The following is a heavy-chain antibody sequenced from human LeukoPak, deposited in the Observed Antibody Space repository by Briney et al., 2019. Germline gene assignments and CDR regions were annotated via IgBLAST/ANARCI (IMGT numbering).Heavy chain of an antibody. CDR1: GYTFTSYD. CDR2: MNPNSGNT. CDR3: ARGLDQSSPFFLEWLNAPDYYYYYMDV. Sequence: ASVKVSCKASGYTFTSYDINWVRQATGQALEWMGWMNPNSGNTGYAQKFQGRVTMTRNTSISTAYMELSSLRSEDTAVYYCARGLDQSSPFFLEWLNAPDYYYYYMDVWGKGTTVTVSS. V-gene: IGHV1-8*01. J-gene: IGHJ6*03. D-gene: IGHD3-3*01.